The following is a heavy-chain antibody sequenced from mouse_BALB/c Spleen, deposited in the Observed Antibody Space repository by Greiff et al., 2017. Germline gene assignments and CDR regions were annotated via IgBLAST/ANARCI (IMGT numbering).Heavy chain of an antibody. CDR3: ARLGDFDY. V-gene: IGHV1-31*01. CDR1: GYSFTGYY. Sequence: VQLQQSGPELVKPGASVKISCKASGYSFTGYYMHWVKQSHVKSLEWIGRINPYNGATSYNQNFKDKASLTVDKSSSTAYMELHSLTSEDSAVYYCARLGDFDYWGQGTTLTVSS. CDR2: INPYNGAT. J-gene: IGHJ2*01.